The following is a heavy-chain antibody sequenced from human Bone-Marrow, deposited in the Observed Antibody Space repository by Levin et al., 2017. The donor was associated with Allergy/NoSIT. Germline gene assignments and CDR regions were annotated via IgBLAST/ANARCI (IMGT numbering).Heavy chain of an antibody. CDR3: AKILLSPDWYFDL. CDR2: ISYDGSNK. CDR1: GFTFSSYG. J-gene: IGHJ2*01. V-gene: IGHV3-30*18. Sequence: PGGSLRLSCAASGFTFSSYGMHWVRQAPGKGLEWVAVISYDGSNKYYADSVKGRFTISRDNSKNTLYLQMNSLRAEDTAVYYCAKILLSPDWYFDLWGRGTLVTVSS.